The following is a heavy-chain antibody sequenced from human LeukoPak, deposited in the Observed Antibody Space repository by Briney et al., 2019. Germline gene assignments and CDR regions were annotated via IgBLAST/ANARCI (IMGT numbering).Heavy chain of an antibody. J-gene: IGHJ3*02. CDR3: AREGDDSSGYQGAFDI. D-gene: IGHD3-22*01. Sequence: SETLSLTCAVYGGSFSGYYWSWIRQPPGKGLEWIGEINHSGSTNYNPSLKSRVTISVDTSKNQFSLKLSSVTAADTAVYYCAREGDDSSGYQGAFDIWGQGTMVTVSS. CDR2: INHSGST. CDR1: GGSFSGYY. V-gene: IGHV4-34*01.